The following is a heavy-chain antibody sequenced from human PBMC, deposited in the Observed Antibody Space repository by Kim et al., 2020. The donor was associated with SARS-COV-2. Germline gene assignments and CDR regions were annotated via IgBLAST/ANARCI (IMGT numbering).Heavy chain of an antibody. D-gene: IGHD6-13*01. V-gene: IGHV3-66*01. CDR2: T. J-gene: IGHJ4*02. CDR3: ATNLAAAGVV. Sequence: TYYVDSGKGRFLISRDNSKNTLYLQMSSLRVEDTAVYYCATNLAAAGVVWGQGTLVTVSS.